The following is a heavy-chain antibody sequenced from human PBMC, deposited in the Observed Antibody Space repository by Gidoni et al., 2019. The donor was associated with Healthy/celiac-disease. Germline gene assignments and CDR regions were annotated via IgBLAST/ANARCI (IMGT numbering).Heavy chain of an antibody. J-gene: IGHJ3*02. CDR1: GYPFTGYY. V-gene: IGHV1-2*04. D-gene: IGHD2-8*01. CDR3: ARGDIVLMVYAPRDAFDI. Sequence: QVQLVQSGAEVKKPGASVKVSCKASGYPFTGYYMHWVRQAPGQGLEWMGWINPNSGGTNYAQKFQGWVTMTRDTSISTAYMELSRLRSDDTAVYYCARGDIVLMVYAPRDAFDIWGQGTMVTVSS. CDR2: INPNSGGT.